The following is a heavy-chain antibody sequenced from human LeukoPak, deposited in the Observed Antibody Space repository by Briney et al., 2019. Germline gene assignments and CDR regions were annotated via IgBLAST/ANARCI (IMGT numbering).Heavy chain of an antibody. Sequence: ASVKVSCKASGGTFSSYAISWVRQAPGQGLEWMGRIIPILGIANYAQKFQGRVTITADKSTSTAYMELSSLRSEDTAVYYCARDVVPAALGAFDIWGQGTMVTVSS. CDR3: ARDVVPAALGAFDI. CDR1: GGTFSSYA. D-gene: IGHD2-2*01. CDR2: IIPILGIA. V-gene: IGHV1-69*04. J-gene: IGHJ3*02.